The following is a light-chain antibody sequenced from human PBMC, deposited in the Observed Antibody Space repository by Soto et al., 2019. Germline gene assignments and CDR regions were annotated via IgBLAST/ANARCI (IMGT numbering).Light chain of an antibody. V-gene: IGKV1-5*01. J-gene: IGKJ1*01. CDR3: QQYQNYSPWT. CDR1: QSISKW. Sequence: DIQMTQSPSTLSASIGDRVTITCRASQSISKWLAWHQQKPGKAPKLLIYDASSLQSGVPSRFIGSGSGTEFTLTISSLQPDDFATDYCQQYQNYSPWTFGQGTRVEI. CDR2: DAS.